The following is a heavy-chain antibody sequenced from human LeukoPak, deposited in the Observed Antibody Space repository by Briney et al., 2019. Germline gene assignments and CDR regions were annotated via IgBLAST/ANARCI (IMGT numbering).Heavy chain of an antibody. Sequence: PSKTLSLTCAVYGGSFSGYYWSWIRQPPGKGLGWIGEINHTGSTNYTPSPKSRVAISVDTSKNQFSLKLSSVTAADTAVYYCARRFHRRTNWFDPWGQGTLVTVSS. CDR3: ARRFHRRTNWFDP. J-gene: IGHJ5*02. CDR2: INHTGST. CDR1: GGSFSGYY. V-gene: IGHV4-34*01.